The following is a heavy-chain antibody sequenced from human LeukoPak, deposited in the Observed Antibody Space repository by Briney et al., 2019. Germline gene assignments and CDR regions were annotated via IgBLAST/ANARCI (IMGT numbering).Heavy chain of an antibody. Sequence: GGSLRLSCAASGFTFGDYAMHWVRQAPGKGLEWVSSISWNSGNIDYADSVKGRFTISRDNAKNSLYLQMNSLRAEDTAVYYCAELGITMIGGVWGKGTTVTISS. D-gene: IGHD3-10*02. CDR1: GFTFGDYA. CDR3: AELGITMIGGV. V-gene: IGHV3-9*01. CDR2: ISWNSGNI. J-gene: IGHJ6*04.